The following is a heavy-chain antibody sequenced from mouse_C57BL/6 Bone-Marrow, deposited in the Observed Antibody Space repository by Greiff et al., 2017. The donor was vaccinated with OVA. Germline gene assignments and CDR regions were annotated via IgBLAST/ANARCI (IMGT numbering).Heavy chain of an antibody. CDR1: GYSITSGYY. V-gene: IGHV3-6*01. CDR2: ISYDGSN. J-gene: IGHJ2*01. CDR3: ARPIYYGYDCDY. D-gene: IGHD2-2*01. Sequence: EVQLQQSGPGLVKPSQSLSLTCSVTGYSITSGYYWNWIRQFPGNKLEWMGYISYDGSNNYNPSLKNRISITRDTSKNQFFLKLNSVTAEDTATYCCARPIYYGYDCDYWGQGTTLTVSS.